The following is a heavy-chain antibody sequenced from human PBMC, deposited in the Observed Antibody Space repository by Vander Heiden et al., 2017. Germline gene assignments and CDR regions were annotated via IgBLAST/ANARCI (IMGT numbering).Heavy chain of an antibody. J-gene: IGHJ4*02. CDR2: IWYDGSNK. CDR1: GFTFSSYG. V-gene: IGHV3-33*01. CDR3: ARDGTGYSYVAPFDY. Sequence: QVQLVESGGGVVQPGRSLRLSCAASGFTFSSYGMHWVRQAPGKGLEWVAVIWYDGSNKYYADSVKGRFTISRDNSKNTLYLQMNSLRAEDTAVYYCARDGTGYSYVAPFDYWGQGTLVTVSS. D-gene: IGHD5-18*01.